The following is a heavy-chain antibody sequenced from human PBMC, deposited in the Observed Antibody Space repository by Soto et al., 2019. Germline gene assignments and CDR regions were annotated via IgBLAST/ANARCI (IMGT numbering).Heavy chain of an antibody. J-gene: IGHJ5*02. CDR2: IRSKAYGGTT. D-gene: IGHD6-13*01. CDR1: GFTFGDYA. CDR3: TRGRSSSWSLNWFDP. V-gene: IGHV3-49*03. Sequence: PVGSLRLSCTASGFTFGDYAMSWFRQAPGKGLEWVGFIRSKAYGGTTEYAASVKGRFTISRDDSKSIAYLQMNSLKTEDTAVYYCTRGRSSSWSLNWFDPWGQGTLVTAPQ.